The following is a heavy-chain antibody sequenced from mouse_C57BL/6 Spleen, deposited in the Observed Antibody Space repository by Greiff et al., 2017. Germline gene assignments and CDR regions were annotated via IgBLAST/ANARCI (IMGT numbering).Heavy chain of an antibody. CDR1: GYTFTSYW. CDR2: IHPNSGST. D-gene: IGHD1-1*01. J-gene: IGHJ4*01. V-gene: IGHV1-64*01. CDR3: ARRRVTTVVANYYAMDY. Sequence: VQLQQPGAELVKPGASVKLSCKASGYTFTSYWMHWVKQRTGQGLEWIGMIHPNSGSTNYNEKFKSKATLTVDKSSSTAYMQLSSLTSEDSAVYYCARRRVTTVVANYYAMDYWGQGTSVTVSS.